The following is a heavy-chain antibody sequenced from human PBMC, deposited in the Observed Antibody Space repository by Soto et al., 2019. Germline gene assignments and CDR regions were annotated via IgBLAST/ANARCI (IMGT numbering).Heavy chain of an antibody. Sequence: GGSLRLSCEVSGFTFSFYWMSWVRQAPGKGLEWVANINQDGSEINFVDSVKGRFTISRDNAKTSLYLQMNSLTAEDTAVYYCAREGVHNYTEYYFDYWGQGTLVTVSS. CDR1: GFTFSFYW. CDR2: INQDGSEI. CDR3: AREGVHNYTEYYFDY. J-gene: IGHJ4*02. V-gene: IGHV3-7*01. D-gene: IGHD3-10*01.